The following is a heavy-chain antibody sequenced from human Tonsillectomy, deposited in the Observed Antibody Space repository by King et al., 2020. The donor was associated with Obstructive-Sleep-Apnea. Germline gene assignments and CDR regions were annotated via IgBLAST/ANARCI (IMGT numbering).Heavy chain of an antibody. V-gene: IGHV3-23*04. D-gene: IGHD3-10*01. CDR1: GLTFSNNV. CDR3: AKRNVGESPHFDH. Sequence: QLVQSGGGLVQPGGSLRLSCAASGLTFSNNVMHWVRQAPGKGLEWVSVISGGAESIYYADSVKGRFTISRDNSRNTLYLQMNSLRAEDTAVYYWAKRNVGESPHFDHWGQGSLVTVSS. J-gene: IGHJ4*02. CDR2: ISGGAESI.